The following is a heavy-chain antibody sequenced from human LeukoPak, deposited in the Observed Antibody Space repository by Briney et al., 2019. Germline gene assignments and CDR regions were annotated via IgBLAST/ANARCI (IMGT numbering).Heavy chain of an antibody. CDR2: IKQDGSEK. J-gene: IGHJ4*02. Sequence: GGSLRLSCAASGFTFSTYWMSWVRQAPGTGLEWVASIKQDGSEKSYVDSVKGRFTISRDNAKNSLYLQMNSLRAEDTAVYYCARGGYELLWYWGQGTLVTVSS. V-gene: IGHV3-7*04. D-gene: IGHD2-2*01. CDR3: ARGGYELLWY. CDR1: GFTFSTYW.